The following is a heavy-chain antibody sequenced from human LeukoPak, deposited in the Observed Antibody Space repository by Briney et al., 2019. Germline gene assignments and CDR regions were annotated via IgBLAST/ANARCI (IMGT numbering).Heavy chain of an antibody. D-gene: IGHD3-22*01. CDR1: GFSFTTYW. V-gene: IGHV3-74*01. Sequence: PGGSLRLSCVASGFSFTTYWMHWVRQAPGKGLVWVSRINGDGSNSNYADSVKGRFTISRDNARNTLYLQMNGLRAEDTAVYYRARLALYYDSSGYCNGQMFDYWGQGTLVTVSS. CDR3: ARLALYYDSSGYCNGQMFDY. J-gene: IGHJ4*02. CDR2: INGDGSNS.